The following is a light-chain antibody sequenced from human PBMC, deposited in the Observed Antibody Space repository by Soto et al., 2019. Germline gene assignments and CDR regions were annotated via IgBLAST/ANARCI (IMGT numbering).Light chain of an antibody. J-gene: IGLJ2*01. CDR2: QVT. CDR1: SSDVGGYNY. V-gene: IGLV2-8*01. CDR3: TSYAGGNNPVL. Sequence: QSVLTQPPSASGSPGQSVAISCTGTSSDVGGYNYVSWYQQHPGKPPKLIIHQVTKRPSGVPDRFSGSKSANMASLTVSGLQAEDEADYYCTSYAGGNNPVLFGGGTKLTVL.